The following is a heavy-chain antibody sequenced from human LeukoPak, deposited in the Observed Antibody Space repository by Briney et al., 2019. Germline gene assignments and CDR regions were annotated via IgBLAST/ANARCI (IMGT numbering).Heavy chain of an antibody. Sequence: PGGSLRLSCAASGFTFSSYAMSWVRQVPGKGLEWVSAISGSGGSTYYADSVKGRFTISRDNSKNTLFLQMGSLRAEDMAVYYCARGGGRNTTMVWAFDYWGQGTLVTVSS. CDR3: ARGGGRNTTMVWAFDY. CDR2: ISGSGGST. D-gene: IGHD5-18*01. J-gene: IGHJ4*02. V-gene: IGHV3-23*01. CDR1: GFTFSSYA.